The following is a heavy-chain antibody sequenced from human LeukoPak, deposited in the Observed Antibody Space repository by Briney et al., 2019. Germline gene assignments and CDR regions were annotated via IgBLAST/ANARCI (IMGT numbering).Heavy chain of an antibody. CDR2: ISGSGGST. D-gene: IGHD4-17*01. V-gene: IGHV3-23*01. CDR3: SKWESATVTPKTIYYYYGMDV. Sequence: GGSLRLSCAASGFTFSSYAMSWVRQAPGKGLEWVSAISGSGGSTYYADSVKGRFTISRDNSKNTLYLQMNSLRAEDTAVYYCSKWESATVTPKTIYYYYGMDVWGQGTTVTVSS. J-gene: IGHJ6*02. CDR1: GFTFSSYA.